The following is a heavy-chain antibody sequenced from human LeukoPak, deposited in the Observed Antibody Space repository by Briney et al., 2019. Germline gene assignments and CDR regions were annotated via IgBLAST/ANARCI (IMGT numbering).Heavy chain of an antibody. Sequence: TSETLSLTCTVSGGSISSYYWSWIRQPPGKGLEWIGYIYYSGSTNYNPSLKSRVTISVDTSKNQFSLKLSSVTAADTAVYYCARRHDILTGYYLDYWGQGTLVTVSS. J-gene: IGHJ4*02. CDR2: IYYSGST. CDR1: GGSISSYY. D-gene: IGHD3-9*01. CDR3: ARRHDILTGYYLDY. V-gene: IGHV4-59*08.